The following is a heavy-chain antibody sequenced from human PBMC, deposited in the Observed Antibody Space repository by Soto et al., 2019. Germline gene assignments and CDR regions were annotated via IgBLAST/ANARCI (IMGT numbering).Heavy chain of an antibody. CDR2: IYWDDDK. CDR3: AHVYGGYDNFDY. D-gene: IGHD5-12*01. J-gene: IGHJ4*02. CDR1: GFSLSTSGVG. V-gene: IGHV2-5*02. Sequence: QITLKESGPTLVKPTQTLTLTCTFSGFSLSTSGVGVGWIRQPPGKALEWLALIYWDDDKRYSPSLKSRLTITNDTPKNPVVLTMTNMDPVDTATYYCAHVYGGYDNFDYWGQGTLVTVSS.